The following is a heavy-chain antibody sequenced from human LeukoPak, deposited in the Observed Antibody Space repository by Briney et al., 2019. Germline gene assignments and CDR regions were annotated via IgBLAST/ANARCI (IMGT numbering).Heavy chain of an antibody. J-gene: IGHJ4*02. V-gene: IGHV4-4*07. CDR2: FYSGGSA. CDR3: ARVYSGYDLPGSLANYYFDY. Sequence: SETLSLTCTVSGGSISSYYWSWIRQPAGKGLEWIGRFYSGGSADYNPSLKSRVTMSVDTSKNQFSLKLSSVTAADTAVYYCARVYSGYDLPGSLANYYFDYWGQGALVTVSS. D-gene: IGHD5-12*01. CDR1: GGSISSYY.